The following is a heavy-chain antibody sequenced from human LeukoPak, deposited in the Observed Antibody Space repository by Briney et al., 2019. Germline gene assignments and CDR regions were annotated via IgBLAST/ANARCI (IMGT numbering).Heavy chain of an antibody. CDR3: ARASTTVTTNRDFDY. D-gene: IGHD4-17*01. J-gene: IGHJ4*02. V-gene: IGHV4-34*01. Sequence: PSETLSLTCAVYGGSFSGYYWSWIRQPPGKGLEWIGEINHSGSTNYNPSLKSRVTISVDTSKNQFSLKLSSVTAADTAVYYCARASTTVTTNRDFDYWGQGTLVTVSS. CDR1: GGSFSGYY. CDR2: INHSGST.